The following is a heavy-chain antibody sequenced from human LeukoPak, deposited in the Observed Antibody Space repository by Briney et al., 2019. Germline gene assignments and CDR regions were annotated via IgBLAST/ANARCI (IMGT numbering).Heavy chain of an antibody. Sequence: EASVKVSCKASGFTFTSSAMQWVRQARGQRLEWIGWIVVGSGNTNYAQKFQERVTITRDMSTSTAYMELSSLRSEDTAVYYCAAGWYSGSYYPPANIDYWGQGTLVTVPS. V-gene: IGHV1-58*02. D-gene: IGHD1-26*01. J-gene: IGHJ4*02. CDR1: GFTFTSSA. CDR2: IVVGSGNT. CDR3: AAGWYSGSYYPPANIDY.